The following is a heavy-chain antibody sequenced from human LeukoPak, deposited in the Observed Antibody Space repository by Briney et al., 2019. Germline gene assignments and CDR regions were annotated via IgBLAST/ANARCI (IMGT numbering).Heavy chain of an antibody. CDR2: ISYDGSNK. D-gene: IGHD2-15*01. CDR1: GFTFSSYG. J-gene: IGHJ4*02. Sequence: GGSLRLSCAASGFTFSSYGMHWVRQAPGKGLEWVAVISYDGSNKYYADSVKGRFTISRDNSKNTLYLQMNSLRAEDTAVYYCAKSVGVLPGYWGQGALVTVSS. CDR3: AKSVGVLPGY. V-gene: IGHV3-30*18.